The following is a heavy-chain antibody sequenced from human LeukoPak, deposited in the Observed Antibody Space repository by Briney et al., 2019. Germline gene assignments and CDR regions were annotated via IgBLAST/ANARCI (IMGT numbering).Heavy chain of an antibody. V-gene: IGHV4-34*01. CDR1: GGSFSGYY. J-gene: IGHJ5*02. CDR2: INHSGST. CDR3: ARGRGKYYYGSGSYLSSWFDP. Sequence: SETLSLTCAVYGGSFSGYYWSWIRQPPGKGLEWIGEINHSGSTNYNPSLKSRVTISVDTSKNQFSLKLSSVTAADTAVYYCARGRGKYYYGSGSYLSSWFDPWGQGTLVTVSS. D-gene: IGHD3-10*01.